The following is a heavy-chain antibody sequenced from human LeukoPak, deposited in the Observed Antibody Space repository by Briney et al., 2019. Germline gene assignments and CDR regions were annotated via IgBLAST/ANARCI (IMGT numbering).Heavy chain of an antibody. V-gene: IGHV3-74*01. J-gene: IGHJ4*02. CDR2: VSSDGSNT. CDR3: ARDRSIASDY. CDR1: GFTFSSYW. Sequence: GASLRLSCAASGFTFSSYWMHWVRQAPGKGLVWVSRVSSDGSNTSYADSVKGRFTISRDNAKNTLYLQMNSLRAEDTAVYYCARDRSIASDYWGQGTLVTAST. D-gene: IGHD2-21*01.